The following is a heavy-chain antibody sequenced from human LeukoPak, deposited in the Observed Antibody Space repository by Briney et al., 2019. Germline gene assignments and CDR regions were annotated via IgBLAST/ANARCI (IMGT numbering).Heavy chain of an antibody. Sequence: SETLSFTCAVYGGSFSGYHWSWIRQPPGKALEWIGEINHSGSTNYNPSLKSRVTISVDTSKNQFSLKLSSVTAADTAVYYCARMERVATKSSLDYWGQGTLVTVSS. J-gene: IGHJ4*02. V-gene: IGHV4-34*01. D-gene: IGHD5-24*01. CDR1: GGSFSGYH. CDR3: ARMERVATKSSLDY. CDR2: INHSGST.